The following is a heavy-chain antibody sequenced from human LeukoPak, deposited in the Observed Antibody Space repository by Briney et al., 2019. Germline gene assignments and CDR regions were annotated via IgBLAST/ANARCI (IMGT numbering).Heavy chain of an antibody. D-gene: IGHD1-26*01. Sequence: GGSLRLSCAASGFTFSSYGMHWVRQAPGKGLEWVAFIRYDGSNKYYADCVKGRFTISRDNSKNTLYLQMNSLRAEDTAVYYCAKDVYSGSYFQGYYFDYWGQGTLVTVSS. V-gene: IGHV3-30*02. CDR1: GFTFSSYG. CDR2: IRYDGSNK. CDR3: AKDVYSGSYFQGYYFDY. J-gene: IGHJ4*02.